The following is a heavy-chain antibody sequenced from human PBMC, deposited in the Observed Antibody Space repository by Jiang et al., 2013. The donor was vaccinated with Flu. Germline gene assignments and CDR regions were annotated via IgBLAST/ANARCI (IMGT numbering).Heavy chain of an antibody. D-gene: IGHD1-26*01. CDR3: ARGGMYFDF. Sequence: KGLEWLSSISTDGDYIYYVDSVEGRFTISRDNAKNSLFLQMNSLRVEDTAVYFCARGGMYFDFWGQGALVTVSS. CDR2: ISTDGDYI. J-gene: IGHJ4*02. V-gene: IGHV3-21*06.